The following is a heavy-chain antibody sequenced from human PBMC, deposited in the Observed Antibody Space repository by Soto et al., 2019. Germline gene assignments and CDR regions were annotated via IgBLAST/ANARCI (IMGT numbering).Heavy chain of an antibody. J-gene: IGHJ4*02. V-gene: IGHV1-46*04. Sequence: QVQLVQSGAEVKKPGATMKVSCRASGYVLTDHWMHWVRQAPGQGLEWMVIINPHVGSTSYSQTLQGRVTITSDTSTNTVYMELRSLKSDDSAVYYCAREGSYYFDSRLDSWGQGTLVTVST. CDR1: GYVLTDHW. CDR3: AREGSYYFDSRLDS. D-gene: IGHD3-22*01. CDR2: INPHVGST.